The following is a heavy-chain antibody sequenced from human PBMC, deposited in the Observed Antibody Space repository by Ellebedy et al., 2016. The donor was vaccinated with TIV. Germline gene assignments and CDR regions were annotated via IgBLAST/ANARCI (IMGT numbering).Heavy chain of an antibody. CDR1: GGTFSSYA. CDR3: ARCRSSSAYYYGMDV. J-gene: IGHJ6*02. V-gene: IGHV1-69*13. CDR2: IIPIFGTA. Sequence: SVKVSCXASGGTFSSYAISWVRQAPGQGLEWMGGIIPIFGTANYAQKFQGRVTITADESTSTAYMELSSLRSEDTAVYYCARCRSSSAYYYGMDVWGQGTTVTVSS. D-gene: IGHD6-13*01.